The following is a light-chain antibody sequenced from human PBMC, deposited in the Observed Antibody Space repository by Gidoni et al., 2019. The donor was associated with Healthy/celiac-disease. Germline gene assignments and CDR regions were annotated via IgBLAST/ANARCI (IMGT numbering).Light chain of an antibody. CDR3: QRQKSYSYT. CDR2: KAS. CDR1: QSISSW. Sequence: DFQMPQSPSPLSASVGDRVTITCRASQSISSWLAWYQQKPGKAPKLLIYKASSLESGFPSRFSGSGSGTELTLTISSLQPDDVATYYCQRQKSYSYTFGQGTKLEIK. J-gene: IGKJ2*01. V-gene: IGKV1-5*03.